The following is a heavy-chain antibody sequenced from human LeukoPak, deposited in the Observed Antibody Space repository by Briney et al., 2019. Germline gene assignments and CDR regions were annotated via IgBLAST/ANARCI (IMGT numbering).Heavy chain of an antibody. J-gene: IGHJ4*02. Sequence: GGSLRLSCAASGFTFSSSAMSWVRQAPGKGLEWVSAISNNGGYTYYADSVQGRFTISRDNSKSTLCLQMNSLRAEDTAVYYCAKQLGYCSDGSCYFPYWAQGTLVPVPS. CDR2: ISNNGGYT. CDR3: AKQLGYCSDGSCYFPY. V-gene: IGHV3-23*01. D-gene: IGHD2-15*01. CDR1: GFTFSSSA.